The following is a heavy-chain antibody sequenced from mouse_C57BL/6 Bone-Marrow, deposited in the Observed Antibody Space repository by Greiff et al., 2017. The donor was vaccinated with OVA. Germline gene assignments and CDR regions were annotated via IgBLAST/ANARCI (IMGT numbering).Heavy chain of an antibody. CDR2: IDPANGDT. Sequence: VQLQQSGAELVRPGASVKLSCTASGFTIKDDYMHWVKQRPEQGLEWIGWIDPANGDTEYASKFQGKATITADTSSNTAYMQLSSLTSEDTAVYYYTTDDYGSPDYWGQGTTLTVSS. CDR3: TTDDYGSPDY. CDR1: GFTIKDDY. D-gene: IGHD1-1*01. J-gene: IGHJ2*01. V-gene: IGHV14-4*01.